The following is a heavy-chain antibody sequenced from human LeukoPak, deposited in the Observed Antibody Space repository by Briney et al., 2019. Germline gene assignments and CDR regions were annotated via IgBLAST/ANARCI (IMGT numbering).Heavy chain of an antibody. CDR1: GFTFDDYA. Sequence: PGESLRLSCAASGFTFDDYAMHWVRQAPGKGLEWVSLISGDGRSTYFADSVKGRFTISRDNSKNSLYLQMNSLRTEDTALYYCAKVYRYYDSSCQHWGQGTLVTVSS. CDR3: AKVYRYYDSSCQH. CDR2: ISGDGRST. J-gene: IGHJ1*01. V-gene: IGHV3-43*02. D-gene: IGHD3-22*01.